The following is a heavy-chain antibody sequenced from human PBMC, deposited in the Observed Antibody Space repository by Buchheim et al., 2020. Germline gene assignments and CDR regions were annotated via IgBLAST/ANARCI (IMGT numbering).Heavy chain of an antibody. D-gene: IGHD3-22*01. CDR2: ISGSGGST. CDR1: GFIFSSYA. J-gene: IGHJ4*02. CDR3: AKDSHYFYDSSDYYG. Sequence: EVQLLESGGGLVQPGGSLRLSCAASGFIFSSYAMNWVRQAPGKGLEWVSGISGSGGSTYYADSVKGRFTISRDNSKNTLNLQMNSLRVEDTAVYYCAKDSHYFYDSSDYYGWGQGTL. V-gene: IGHV3-23*01.